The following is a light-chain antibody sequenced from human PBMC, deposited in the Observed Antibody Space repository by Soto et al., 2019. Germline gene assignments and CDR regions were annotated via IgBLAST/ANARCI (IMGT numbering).Light chain of an antibody. CDR2: GAV. V-gene: IGKV3-20*01. J-gene: IGKJ5*01. CDR1: QSVSGSY. CDR3: QQYGSSPLT. Sequence: EIVLTQSPGTLSLSPGERATLSCRASQSVSGSYLAWYQQKPGQAPRLLIYGAVSRATGIPDRFSGSGSGTDFTLTISRLEPEDFAVYYCQQYGSSPLTFGQGTRLEIK.